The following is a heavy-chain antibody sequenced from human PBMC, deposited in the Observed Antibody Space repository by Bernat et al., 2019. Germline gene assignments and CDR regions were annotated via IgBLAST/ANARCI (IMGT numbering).Heavy chain of an antibody. V-gene: IGHV3-74*01. CDR1: GLTFGSHW. D-gene: IGHD3-22*01. CDR3: ASNGVTGVSTGVDY. Sequence: EVQLAESGGGLVQPGGSLRLSCAVSGLTFGSHWMHWVRQAQAEGFVWVPRINSDGTTVNYAESVEGGFTISRDNAKTTLLLQMSILSAEKAAVYYCASNGVTGVSTGVDYWGQGTLVTVSA. J-gene: IGHJ4*02. CDR2: INSDGTTV.